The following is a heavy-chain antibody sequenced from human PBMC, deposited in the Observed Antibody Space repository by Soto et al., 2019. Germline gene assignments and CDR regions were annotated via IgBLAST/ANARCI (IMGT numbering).Heavy chain of an antibody. D-gene: IGHD2-21*01. J-gene: IGHJ4*02. CDR3: VRDMQLWRLDS. V-gene: IGHV3-74*03. CDR1: GLTFRSYW. CDR2: INTDGSVA. Sequence: EVQLVESGGGLVQPGESLRLSCAASGLTFRSYWMHWVRQAPGKGLVWVSRINTDGSVAMYVDSVKGRFTISRDNAKNTLYLHMNSLRAEDTAVYYCVRDMQLWRLDSWGQGTQVTVSS.